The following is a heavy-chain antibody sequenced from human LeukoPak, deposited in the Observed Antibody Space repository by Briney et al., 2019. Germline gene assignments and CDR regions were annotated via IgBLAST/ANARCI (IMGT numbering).Heavy chain of an antibody. CDR1: GFTVSSSY. Sequence: PGGSLTLSCAASGFTVSSSYMIWVRQAPRKGLEWVSVFYTGGTAYYADSVKGRFTISRDNSKNTLYLQMNRLRAGDTAVYFCARDHLGGFCDSTSCHTNFYSWGQRTLVTVSS. J-gene: IGHJ4*02. D-gene: IGHD2-2*02. V-gene: IGHV3-53*01. CDR2: FYTGGTA. CDR3: ARDHLGGFCDSTSCHTNFYS.